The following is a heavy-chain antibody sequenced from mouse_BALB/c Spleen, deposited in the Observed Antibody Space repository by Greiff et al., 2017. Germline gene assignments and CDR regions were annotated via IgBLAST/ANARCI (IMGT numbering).Heavy chain of an antibody. V-gene: IGHV5-6-5*01. CDR3: AWDSEAFFDY. D-gene: IGHD4-1*01. CDR2: ISSGGST. CDR1: GFTFSSYA. Sequence: EVQGVESGGGLVKPGGSLKLSCAASGFTFSSYAMSWVRQTPEKRLEWVASISSGGSTYYPDSVKGRFTISRDNARNILYLQMSSLRSEDTAMYYCAWDSEAFFDYWGQGTTLTVSS. J-gene: IGHJ2*01.